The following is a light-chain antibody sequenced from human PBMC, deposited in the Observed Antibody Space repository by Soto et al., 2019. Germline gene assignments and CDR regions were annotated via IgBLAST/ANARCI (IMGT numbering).Light chain of an antibody. CDR1: QSISTY. V-gene: IGKV1-39*01. CDR3: QQSYTIPYT. Sequence: DIQMTQSPSSLSAFAGDRVTITCRASQSISTYLNWYKQKPGKAPKLLIYAASSLQSGVPSRFSGSGSGTDVTLTISSLQPEDFATYYFQQSYTIPYTFGHGTNLEIK. CDR2: AAS. J-gene: IGKJ2*01.